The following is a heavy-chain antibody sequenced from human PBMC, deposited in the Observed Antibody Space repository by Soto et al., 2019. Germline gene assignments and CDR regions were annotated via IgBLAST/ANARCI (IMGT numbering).Heavy chain of an antibody. V-gene: IGHV1-69*06. CDR2: IIPMIGAT. CDR1: GGTFSDYT. Sequence: QVQLVQAGSAVKQPGSSVKVACKASGGTFSDYTLSWLRQSPGRGLEWMGGIIPMIGATTNAQKWKGRPTISTDKSTGTVYMELNSLRSDDTAVYDCARYWSAGTLYGAFDILGQGTEVSVSP. CDR3: ARYWSAGTLYGAFDI. J-gene: IGHJ3*02. D-gene: IGHD2-15*01.